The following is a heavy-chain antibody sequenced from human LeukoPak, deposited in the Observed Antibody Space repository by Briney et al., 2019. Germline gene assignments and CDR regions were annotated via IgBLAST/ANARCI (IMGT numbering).Heavy chain of an antibody. J-gene: IGHJ4*02. V-gene: IGHV3-23*01. CDR2: ISPGGGPT. D-gene: IGHD5-12*01. CDR3: ARLTGYDWESSYDY. CDR1: GFLFSSHG. Sequence: GGSLRLSCAGSGFLFSSHGMNWVRQAPGKGLEWVSGISPGGGPTYYADSVKGRFTISRDNSKNTLYLQMNSLRAEDTAVYYCARLTGYDWESSYDYWGQGTLVTVSS.